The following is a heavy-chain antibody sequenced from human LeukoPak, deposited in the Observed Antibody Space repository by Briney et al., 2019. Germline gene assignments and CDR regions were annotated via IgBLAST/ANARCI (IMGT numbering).Heavy chain of an antibody. Sequence: SETLSLTCTVSGGSIISSDYHWGWVRQPPGKGLEWIGTISYSGNTDYNPSLRSRVTISVDKSKNQFSLKLSSVTAADTAVYYCARGQALFDYWGQGTLVTVSS. J-gene: IGHJ4*02. V-gene: IGHV4-39*07. CDR1: GGSIISSDYH. CDR3: ARGQALFDY. CDR2: ISYSGNT.